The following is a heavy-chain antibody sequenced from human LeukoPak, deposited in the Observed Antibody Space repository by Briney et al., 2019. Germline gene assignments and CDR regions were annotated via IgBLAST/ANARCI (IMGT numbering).Heavy chain of an antibody. V-gene: IGHV3-23*01. CDR1: GFTFSSYA. D-gene: IGHD3-10*01. CDR2: ISGSGGST. J-gene: IGHJ4*02. Sequence: GGSLRLSCAASGFTFSSYAMSWVRQAPGKGLEWVSAISGSGGSTSYADSVKGRFTISRDNSKNTLYLQMNSLRAEDTAVYYCAKDLDYYGSESYYYWGQGTLVTVSS. CDR3: AKDLDYYGSESYYY.